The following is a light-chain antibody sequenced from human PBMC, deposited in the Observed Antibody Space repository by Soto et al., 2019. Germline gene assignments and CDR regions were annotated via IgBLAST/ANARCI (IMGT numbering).Light chain of an antibody. V-gene: IGKV1-39*01. CDR1: QNIDTY. Sequence: DIQMTQSPPALSAFVGGRVTITCRASQNIDTYLNWYQQKPGKAPELLIHDASSLQSGVPSRFSGSGSGADFTLTIGSLQPEDFAVYYCQQSYSSPPTFGQGTKVDIK. CDR2: DAS. J-gene: IGKJ1*01. CDR3: QQSYSSPPT.